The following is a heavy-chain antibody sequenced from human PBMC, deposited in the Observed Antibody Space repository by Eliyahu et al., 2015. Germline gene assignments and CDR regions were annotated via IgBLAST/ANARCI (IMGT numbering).Heavy chain of an antibody. CDR3: ARDFRDYYYYGMDV. Sequence: EVQLVESGGGLVQPGGSLRLSCAASGFTFSSYWMSWVRQAPGKGLEWXAKIKQDGSEKYYVDSVKGRFTISRDNAKNSLYLQMNSLRAEDTAVYYCARDFRDYYYYGMDVWGQGTTVTVSS. J-gene: IGHJ6*02. CDR2: IKQDGSEK. CDR1: GFTFSSYW. V-gene: IGHV3-7*01.